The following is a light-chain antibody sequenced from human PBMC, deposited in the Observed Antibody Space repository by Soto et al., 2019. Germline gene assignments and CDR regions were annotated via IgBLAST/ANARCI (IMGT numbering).Light chain of an antibody. CDR1: QSVSNNY. CDR2: GSS. Sequence: EVVLTQSPGTLSLSPGERATLSCRASQSVSNNYFAWYQQKPGQAPRLLIFGSSDRATGIPDRFSGSGAGKDFTLLISRLEPEDFAVYYCQQYGSSPPYTFGQGTKLEIK. V-gene: IGKV3-20*01. CDR3: QQYGSSPPYT. J-gene: IGKJ2*01.